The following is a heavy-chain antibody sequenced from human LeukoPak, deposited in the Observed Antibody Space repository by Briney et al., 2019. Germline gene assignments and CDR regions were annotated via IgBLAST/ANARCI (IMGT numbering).Heavy chain of an antibody. J-gene: IGHJ5*02. D-gene: IGHD4-17*01. CDR3: ARGGDYSRWFDP. Sequence: SETLSLTCAVHGGSFSGYYWSWIRQPPGKGLEWIGEINHSGSTNYNPSLKSRVTISVDTSKSQFSLKLSSVTAADTAVYYCARGGDYSRWFDPWGQGTLVTVSS. V-gene: IGHV4-34*01. CDR1: GGSFSGYY. CDR2: INHSGST.